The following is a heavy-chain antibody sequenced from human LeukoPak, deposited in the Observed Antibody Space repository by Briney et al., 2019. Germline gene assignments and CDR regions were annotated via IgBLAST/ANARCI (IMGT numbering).Heavy chain of an antibody. D-gene: IGHD6-13*01. J-gene: IGHJ4*02. V-gene: IGHV3-30*18. Sequence: PGGSLRLSCAASGFTFSSYGMHWVRQAPGKGLEWVAVISYDGSNKYYADSVKGRFTISRDNSKNTLYLQTNSPRAEDTAVYYCAKDRTAGVDYWGQGTLVTVSS. CDR3: AKDRTAGVDY. CDR2: ISYDGSNK. CDR1: GFTFSSYG.